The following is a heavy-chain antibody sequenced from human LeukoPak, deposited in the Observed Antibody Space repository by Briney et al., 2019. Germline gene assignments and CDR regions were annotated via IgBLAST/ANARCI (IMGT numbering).Heavy chain of an antibody. D-gene: IGHD6-13*01. CDR2: IYYSGST. CDR3: GRLIVAAGDY. J-gene: IGHJ4*02. CDR1: GGSISSYY. Sequence: SETLSLTCTVSGGSISSYYWSWIRQPPGKGLEWIGYIYYSGSTNYNPSLKSRVTMSVDTSKNQFSLKLSSVTAADTAVYYCGRLIVAAGDYWGQGTLVTVSS. V-gene: IGHV4-59*12.